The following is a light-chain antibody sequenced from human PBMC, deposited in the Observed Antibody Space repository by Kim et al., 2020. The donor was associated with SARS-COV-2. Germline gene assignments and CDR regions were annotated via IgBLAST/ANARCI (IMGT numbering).Light chain of an antibody. CDR2: NKN. Sequence: LGQTVRITCQGDSLRSYYAGWYHETPGQAPVLVVYNKNDRPSGIPDRFSGSGAGNTASLTITGAEAEDEADYYCNTRDSSGNHLEVFATGTKVTVL. CDR3: NTRDSSGNHLEV. J-gene: IGLJ1*01. CDR1: SLRSYY. V-gene: IGLV3-19*01.